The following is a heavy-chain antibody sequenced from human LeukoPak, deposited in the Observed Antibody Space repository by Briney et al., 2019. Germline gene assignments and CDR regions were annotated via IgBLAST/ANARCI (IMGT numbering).Heavy chain of an antibody. CDR1: GFTFSSYG. V-gene: IGHV3-23*01. CDR3: ATYRQVLLPFES. J-gene: IGHJ4*02. Sequence: PGGSLRLSCAASGFTFSSYGMSWVRQAPGKGLEWVSSIFPSGGEIHADSVRGRFTISRDNSKSTLSLQMNSLRAEDTAIYYCATYRQVLLPFESWGQGTLVTVSS. CDR2: IFPSGGE. D-gene: IGHD2-8*02.